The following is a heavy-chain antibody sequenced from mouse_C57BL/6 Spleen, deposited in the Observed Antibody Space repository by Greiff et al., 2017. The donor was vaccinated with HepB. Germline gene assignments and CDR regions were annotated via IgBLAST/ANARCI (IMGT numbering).Heavy chain of an antibody. CDR1: GYTFTDYE. CDR2: IDPETGGT. D-gene: IGHD4-1*01. V-gene: IGHV1-15*01. Sequence: QVQLQQSGAELVRPGASVTLSCKASGYTFTDYEMHWVKQTPVHGLEWIGAIDPETGGTAYNQKFKGKAILTADKSSSTAYMELRSLTSEDSAVYYCTPLTGPSYYFDYWGQGTTLTVSS. J-gene: IGHJ2*01. CDR3: TPLTGPSYYFDY.